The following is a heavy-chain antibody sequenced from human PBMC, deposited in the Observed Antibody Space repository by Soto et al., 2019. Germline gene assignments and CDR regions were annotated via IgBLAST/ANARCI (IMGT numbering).Heavy chain of an antibody. Sequence: PSQTLSLTCAISGDNVSSNSAAWNWIRQSPSRGLEWLGRTYYRSKWYNDYAVSVKSRITINPDTSKNQFSLQLNSVTPDDTAVYYCARFYYDSSGYLPSPYYYYYGMDVWGQGTTVTVPS. CDR1: GDNVSSNSAA. CDR3: ARFYYDSSGYLPSPYYYYYGMDV. D-gene: IGHD3-22*01. J-gene: IGHJ6*02. V-gene: IGHV6-1*01. CDR2: TYYRSKWYN.